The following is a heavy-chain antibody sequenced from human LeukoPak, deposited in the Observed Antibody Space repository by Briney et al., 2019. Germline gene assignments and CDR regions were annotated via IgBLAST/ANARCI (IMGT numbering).Heavy chain of an antibody. D-gene: IGHD6-6*01. CDR1: GFSFNSYA. CDR2: IRDSGTTT. V-gene: IGHV3-23*01. Sequence: QPGESLRLSCAASGFSFNSYAMSWVRQAPGKGLEWVSAIRDSGTTTYYADSVKGRFTISRDNSKNTLYLQMNSLRAEDTAVYYCAKERFSSSSGLEPDSWGQGTLVSVSS. J-gene: IGHJ4*02. CDR3: AKERFSSSSGLEPDS.